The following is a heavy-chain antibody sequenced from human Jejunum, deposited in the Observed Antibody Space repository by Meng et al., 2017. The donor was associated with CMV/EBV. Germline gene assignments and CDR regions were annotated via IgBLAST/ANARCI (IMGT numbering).Heavy chain of an antibody. V-gene: IGHV3-7*01. CDR1: TVGWYS. Sequence: TVGWYSMSWVRQAPGKGLEWVANIKQDGSEKYYVDSVKGRFTISRDNTKKSLYLQMNSLRAGDTAVYYCARDGPQFGTGDILFYGYWGQGTLVTVSS. J-gene: IGHJ4*02. D-gene: IGHD7-27*01. CDR3: ARDGPQFGTGDILFYGY. CDR2: IKQDGSEK.